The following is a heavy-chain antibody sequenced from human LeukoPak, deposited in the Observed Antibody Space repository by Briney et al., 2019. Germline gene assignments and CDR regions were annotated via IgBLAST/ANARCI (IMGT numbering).Heavy chain of an antibody. CDR1: GFTFSSSA. CDR3: AKGISSSDY. J-gene: IGHJ4*02. V-gene: IGHV3-23*01. Sequence: PGGSLRLSCAASGFTFSSSAMTWARQAPGKGLEWVSAISGGSGTSYYADSVKGRFTISRDNSKNTLYLQMNSLRAEDTAVYYCAKGISSSDYWGQGTLVTVSS. D-gene: IGHD2/OR15-2a*01. CDR2: ISGGSGTS.